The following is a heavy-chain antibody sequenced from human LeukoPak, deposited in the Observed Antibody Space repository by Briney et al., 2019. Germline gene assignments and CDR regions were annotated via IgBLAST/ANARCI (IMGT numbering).Heavy chain of an antibody. CDR2: IFYTGSI. Sequence: PLETLSLNCTVSGGSISSSSYYWAWIRQPPGKGLEWIGSIFYTGSIYYSSSLKSRVTISVDTSKNQFSLKLNSVTAADTAVYFCARDAGYSSRRLDYWGQGTLVTVSS. D-gene: IGHD6-13*01. CDR3: ARDAGYSSRRLDY. J-gene: IGHJ4*02. V-gene: IGHV4-39*07. CDR1: GGSISSSSYY.